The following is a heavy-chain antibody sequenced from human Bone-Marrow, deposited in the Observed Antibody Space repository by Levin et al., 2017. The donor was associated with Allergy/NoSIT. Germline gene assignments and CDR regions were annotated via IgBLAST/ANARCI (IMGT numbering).Heavy chain of an antibody. J-gene: IGHJ3*02. Sequence: PSETLSLTCTVSGGSISSYYWSWIRQPPGKGLEWIGYIYYSGSTNYNPSLKSRVTISVDTSKNQFSLKLSSVTAADTAVYYCARVEGGVLLWFGEPSGAFDIWGQGTMVTVSS. D-gene: IGHD3-10*01. V-gene: IGHV4-59*01. CDR3: ARVEGGVLLWFGEPSGAFDI. CDR1: GGSISSYY. CDR2: IYYSGST.